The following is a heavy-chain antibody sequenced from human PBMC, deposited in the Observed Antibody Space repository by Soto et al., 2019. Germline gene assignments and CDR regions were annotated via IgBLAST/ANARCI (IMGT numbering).Heavy chain of an antibody. J-gene: IGHJ4*02. D-gene: IGHD3-10*01. CDR1: GFTVSNNY. Sequence: VQLVESGGDLVQPGGSLRLSCAASGFTVSNNYMSWVRQAPGKGLEWVSLIYSSGGTYYADSVKGRFTISRDNSRNTLYLQMNGLVVEDTAVYYCAGGLNRGYWGQGTLVTVSP. V-gene: IGHV3-66*01. CDR2: IYSSGGT. CDR3: AGGLNRGY.